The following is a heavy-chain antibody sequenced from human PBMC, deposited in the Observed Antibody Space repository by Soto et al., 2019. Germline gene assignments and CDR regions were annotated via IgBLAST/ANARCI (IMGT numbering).Heavy chain of an antibody. J-gene: IGHJ4*02. CDR2: ISSSSSYI. CDR3: ARDISRRELWSFDY. V-gene: IGHV3-21*01. D-gene: IGHD3-10*01. CDR1: GFTFSSYS. Sequence: EVQLVESGGGLVKPGGSLRLSCAASGFTFSSYSMNWVRQAPGKGLEWVSSISSSSSYIYYADSVKGRFTISRDNAKNALYLQMNSLRAEDTAVYYCARDISRRELWSFDYWGQGTLVTVSS.